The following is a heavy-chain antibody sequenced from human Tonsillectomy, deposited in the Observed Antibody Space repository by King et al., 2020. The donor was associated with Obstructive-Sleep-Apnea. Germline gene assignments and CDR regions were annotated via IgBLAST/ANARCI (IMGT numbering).Heavy chain of an antibody. V-gene: IGHV3-30*04. J-gene: IGHJ5*02. Sequence: VQLVESGGGVVQPGRSLRLSCAASGFTFSSYTMHWVRQAPGKGLEWVAIISYDGSNKYYADSVKGRFTISRDNSKNTLYLQTNSLRAEDTAVYYCAREGVSGYYQSWGQGTLVTVSS. CDR2: ISYDGSNK. CDR1: GFTFSSYT. CDR3: AREGVSGYYQS. D-gene: IGHD3-3*01.